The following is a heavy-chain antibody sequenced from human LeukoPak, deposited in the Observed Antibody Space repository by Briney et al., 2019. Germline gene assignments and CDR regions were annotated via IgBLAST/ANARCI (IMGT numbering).Heavy chain of an antibody. Sequence: TGGSLRLSCAASGFSFSNYDMHWVRQAPGKGLEWVAVIYYDGSKRYYADSVKGRFTISRDNSKKILYLQMSSLRAEDTAVYYCARCARDVLTSYYGGDLYYLDSWGQGTLVTVSS. CDR2: IYYDGSKR. CDR1: GFSFSNYD. CDR3: ARCARDVLTSYYGGDLYYLDS. D-gene: IGHD3-9*01. V-gene: IGHV3-33*01. J-gene: IGHJ4*02.